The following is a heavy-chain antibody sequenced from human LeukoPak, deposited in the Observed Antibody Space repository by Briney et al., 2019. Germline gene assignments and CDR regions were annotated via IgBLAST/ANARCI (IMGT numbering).Heavy chain of an antibody. D-gene: IGHD2-2*01. Sequence: GGSLRLSCAASGFTFSSYSMNWVRQAPGKGLEWVSSISSSSYIYYADSVKGRFTISRDNAKDSLYLQMNSLRAEDTAVYYCARDHCSSTSCYHADYYGMDVWGQGTTVTVSS. CDR2: ISSSSYI. J-gene: IGHJ6*02. CDR1: GFTFSSYS. V-gene: IGHV3-21*01. CDR3: ARDHCSSTSCYHADYYGMDV.